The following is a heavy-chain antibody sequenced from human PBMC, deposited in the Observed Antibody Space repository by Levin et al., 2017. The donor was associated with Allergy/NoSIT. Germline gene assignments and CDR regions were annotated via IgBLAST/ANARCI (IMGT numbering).Heavy chain of an antibody. CDR3: TTDQSDCGPSSCYVRDP. J-gene: IGHJ5*02. D-gene: IGHD3-10*02. V-gene: IGHV3-15*01. Sequence: GGSLRLSCAASGFTFSNAWMNWVRQSPGKGLEWLGRIKCKTDGGTIDYAAPVKGRFTISREDSRNTVYLQMNSLKAEDTAFYSCTTDQSDCGPSSCYVRDPWGQGTLVTVSS. CDR1: GFTFSNAW. CDR2: IKCKTDGGTI.